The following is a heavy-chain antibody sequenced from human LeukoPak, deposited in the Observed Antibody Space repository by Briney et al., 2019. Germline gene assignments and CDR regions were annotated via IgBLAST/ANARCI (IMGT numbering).Heavy chain of an antibody. CDR1: GFTFSDYY. D-gene: IGHD1-1*01. CDR2: ISSSSSTI. V-gene: IGHV3-48*02. Sequence: GGSLRLSCAASGFTFSDYYMNWVRQAPGKGLEWVSYISSSSSTIYYADSVKGRFTISRDNAKNSLYLQMNSLRDEDTAVYYCARAGGTGTRRVFDYWGQGTLVTVSS. J-gene: IGHJ4*02. CDR3: ARAGGTGTRRVFDY.